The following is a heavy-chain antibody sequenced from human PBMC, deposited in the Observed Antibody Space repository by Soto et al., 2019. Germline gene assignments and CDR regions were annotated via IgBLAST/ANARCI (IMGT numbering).Heavy chain of an antibody. J-gene: IGHJ4*02. CDR2: ISGNGGAT. D-gene: IGHD1-7*01. CDR3: VKDYGRNWNYVFDF. V-gene: IGHV3-64D*08. Sequence: EVQLVESGGGLVQPGGSLRLTCSPSGFTFKNFAMHWLRQAPGKGLDYVSSISGNGGATHHASSVKGRFTISRDNSKNILYLQMSSLRPEDLALYYCVKDYGRNWNYVFDFWGQGTLVTVSP. CDR1: GFTFKNFA.